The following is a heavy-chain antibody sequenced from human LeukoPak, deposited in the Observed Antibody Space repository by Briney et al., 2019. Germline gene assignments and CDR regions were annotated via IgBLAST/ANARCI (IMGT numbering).Heavy chain of an antibody. Sequence: PGGSLRLSCAASRFTFSSYSMNWVRQAPGKGLEWASSISSSSSYIYYADSVKGRFTISRDNAKNSLYLQMNSLRAEDTAVYYCARVRRAYGDYGCFDYWGQGTLVTVSS. CDR3: ARVRRAYGDYGCFDY. CDR1: RFTFSSYS. J-gene: IGHJ4*02. CDR2: ISSSSSYI. V-gene: IGHV3-21*01. D-gene: IGHD4-17*01.